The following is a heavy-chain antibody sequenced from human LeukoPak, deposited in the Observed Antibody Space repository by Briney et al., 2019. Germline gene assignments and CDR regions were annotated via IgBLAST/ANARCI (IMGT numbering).Heavy chain of an antibody. CDR3: ARALNYYYGSGRYYFDY. CDR1: GFTFSSDW. Sequence: GGSLRLSCAASGFTFSSDWMHWVRQAPGKGLVWVSHISSDGSSTSYADSVKGRFTISRDNAKNSLYLQMNSLRAEDTAVYYCARALNYYYGSGRYYFDYWGQGTLVTVSS. V-gene: IGHV3-74*01. CDR2: ISSDGSST. D-gene: IGHD3-10*01. J-gene: IGHJ4*02.